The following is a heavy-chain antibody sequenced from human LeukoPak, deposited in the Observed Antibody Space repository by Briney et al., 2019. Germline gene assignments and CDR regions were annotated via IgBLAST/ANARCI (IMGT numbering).Heavy chain of an antibody. CDR3: ARVPVDSSSWAFDY. J-gene: IGHJ4*02. V-gene: IGHV4-34*01. CDR2: INHSGST. CDR1: GGSFSGYY. D-gene: IGHD6-13*01. Sequence: SETLSLTCAVYGGSFSGYYWSWIRQPPGKGLEWIGEINHSGSTNYNPSLKSRVTISVDTSKNQFSLKLSSVTAEDTAVYYCARVPVDSSSWAFDYWGQGTLVTVSS.